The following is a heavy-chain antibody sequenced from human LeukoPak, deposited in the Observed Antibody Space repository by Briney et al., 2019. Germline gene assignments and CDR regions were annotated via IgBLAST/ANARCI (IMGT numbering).Heavy chain of an antibody. V-gene: IGHV1-2*02. D-gene: IGHD3-3*01. CDR3: ARDAGFLEWLVSYGMDV. J-gene: IGHJ6*02. Sequence: GASVNVSCAASGYTFTGYYMHWVRQAPGQGLERMGWINPNSGGTNYAQKFQGRVTMTRDTSISTAYMELSRLRSDDTAVYYCARDAGFLEWLVSYGMDVWGQGTTVTVSS. CDR2: INPNSGGT. CDR1: GYTFTGYY.